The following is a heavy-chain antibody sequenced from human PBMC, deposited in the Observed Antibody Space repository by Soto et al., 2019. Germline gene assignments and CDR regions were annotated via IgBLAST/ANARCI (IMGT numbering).Heavy chain of an antibody. J-gene: IGHJ3*02. Sequence: VESLKISCKGSGYSFTSYWIGWVRQMPGKGLEWMGIIYPGDSDTRYSPSFQGQVTISADKSISTAYLQWSSLKASDTAMYYCARGYCSSTCCYKFRASDAFDICCPGKRVT. CDR2: IYPGDSDT. CDR1: GYSFTSYW. D-gene: IGHD2-2*02. CDR3: ARGYCSSTCCYKFRASDAFDI. V-gene: IGHV5-51*01.